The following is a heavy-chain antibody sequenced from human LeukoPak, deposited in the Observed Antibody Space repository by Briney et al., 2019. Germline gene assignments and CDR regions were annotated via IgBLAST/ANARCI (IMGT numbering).Heavy chain of an antibody. V-gene: IGHV1-2*02. CDR2: INPNSGGT. D-gene: IGHD3-10*01. J-gene: IGHJ6*03. Sequence: ASVKVSCKASGYTFTDYHMHWVRQAPGQGLEWMGWINPNSGGTNYAQKFQGRVTMTRDTSISTAYMELSRLRSDDTAVYYCARALYGSGRYYMDVWGKGTTVTVSS. CDR3: ARALYGSGRYYMDV. CDR1: GYTFTDYH.